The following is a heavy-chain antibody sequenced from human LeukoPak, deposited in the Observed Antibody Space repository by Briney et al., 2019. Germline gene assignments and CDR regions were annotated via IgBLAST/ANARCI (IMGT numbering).Heavy chain of an antibody. CDR3: AREVQLWAYFDY. D-gene: IGHD5-18*01. CDR2: ISSNSNYK. Sequence: GGSLRLSCAASGFIFSTYTINWVRQAPGKGLEWVSAISSNSNYKYYSDSVKGRFTISRDDAERSVYLQINNLRAEDTAVYYCAREVQLWAYFDYRGQGTLVTVSS. J-gene: IGHJ4*02. CDR1: GFIFSTYT. V-gene: IGHV3-21*01.